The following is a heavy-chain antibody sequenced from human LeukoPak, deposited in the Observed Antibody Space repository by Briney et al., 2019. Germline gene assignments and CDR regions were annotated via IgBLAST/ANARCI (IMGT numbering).Heavy chain of an antibody. CDR3: AVYSSSWYSPFDY. J-gene: IGHJ4*02. Sequence: SETLSLTRAVYGGSFSGYYWSWIRQPPGKGLEWIGEINHSGSTNYNPSLKSRVTISVDTSKNQFSLKLSSVTAADTAVYYCAVYSSSWYSPFDYWGQGTLVTVSS. V-gene: IGHV4-34*01. D-gene: IGHD6-13*01. CDR1: GGSFSGYY. CDR2: INHSGST.